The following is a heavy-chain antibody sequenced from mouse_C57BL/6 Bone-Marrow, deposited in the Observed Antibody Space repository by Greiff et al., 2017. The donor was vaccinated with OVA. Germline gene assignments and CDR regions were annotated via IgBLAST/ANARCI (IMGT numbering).Heavy chain of an antibody. CDR2: IDPSDSYT. CDR3: ARDHSSGYGY. D-gene: IGHD3-2*02. Sequence: QVQLQQPGAELVKPGASVKLSCKASGYTFTSYWMQWVKQRPGQGLEWIGEIDPSDSYTNYNQKYKGKATLTVDTSSSTAYMQLSSLTSEDSAVYYCARDHSSGYGYWGQGTTLTVSS. J-gene: IGHJ2*01. V-gene: IGHV1-50*01. CDR1: GYTFTSYW.